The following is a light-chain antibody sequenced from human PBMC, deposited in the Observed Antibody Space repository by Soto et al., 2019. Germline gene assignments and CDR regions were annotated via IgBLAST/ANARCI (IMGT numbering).Light chain of an antibody. J-gene: IGLJ1*01. CDR1: SSNIGAGFD. V-gene: IGLV1-40*01. CDR2: GNT. CDR3: QSYDSSLSAYV. Sequence: QSVLTQPPSVSGAPGQRVAISCTGSSSNIGAGFDVHWYPHLPGTAPKLLIFGNTNRPSGVPDRFSGSKSGTSASLAITGLQADDEADYYCQSYDSSLSAYVFGTGTKVTVL.